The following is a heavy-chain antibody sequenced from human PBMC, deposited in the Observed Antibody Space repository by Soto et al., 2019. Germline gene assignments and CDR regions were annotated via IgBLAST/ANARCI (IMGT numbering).Heavy chain of an antibody. CDR3: ARDPPTIASAGREDY. D-gene: IGHD6-13*01. CDR1: GYTFTSYG. Sequence: QVQLVQSGAEVKKPGASVKVSCKASGYTFTSYGISWVRPAPGQGLEWMGWISAYNGNTNYAQKLQGRVTMTTDTVTSTAYMELRSLRSDDTAVYYCARDPPTIASAGREDYWGQGTLVTVSS. CDR2: ISAYNGNT. J-gene: IGHJ4*02. V-gene: IGHV1-18*01.